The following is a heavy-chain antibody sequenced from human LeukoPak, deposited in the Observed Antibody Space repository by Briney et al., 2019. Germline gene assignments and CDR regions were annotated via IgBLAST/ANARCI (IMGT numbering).Heavy chain of an antibody. D-gene: IGHD3-22*01. J-gene: IGHJ4*02. CDR3: ARVYYDSSGYYHSDY. V-gene: IGHV1-18*04. Sequence: GASVKVSCKASGYTFTGYYMHWVRQAPGQGLEWMGWISAYNGSTNYAQKLQGRVTMTTDTSTSTAYMELRSLRSDDTAVYYCARVYYDSSGYYHSDYWGQGTLVTVSS. CDR2: ISAYNGST. CDR1: GYTFTGYY.